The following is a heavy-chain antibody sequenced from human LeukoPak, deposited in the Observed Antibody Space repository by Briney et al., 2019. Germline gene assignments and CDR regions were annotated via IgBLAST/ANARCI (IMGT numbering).Heavy chain of an antibody. J-gene: IGHJ5*02. CDR3: AVSPTYDFWSGYSGGWFDP. D-gene: IGHD3-3*01. V-gene: IGHV4-38-2*01. Sequence: SETLSLTCAVSGYSISSGYYWGGIRQPPGKGLEWVGSSYHSGSTYYNPSLKSRVTISVDTSKNQFSLKLSSVTAADTAVYYGAVSPTYDFWSGYSGGWFDPWGQGTLVTVSS. CDR1: GYSISSGYY. CDR2: SYHSGST.